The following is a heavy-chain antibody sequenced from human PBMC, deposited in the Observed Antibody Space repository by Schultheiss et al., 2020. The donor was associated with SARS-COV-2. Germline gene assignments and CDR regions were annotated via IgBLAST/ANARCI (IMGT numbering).Heavy chain of an antibody. J-gene: IGHJ2*01. CDR3: ARDGSGGWHFDL. Sequence: GGSLRLSCAASGFTFSSYGMHWVRQAPGKGLEWVGFIRSKAYGGTTEYAASVKGRFTISRDNAKNSLDMQMNSLRVEDTAVYYCARDGSGGWHFDLWGRGTLDTVSS. CDR1: GFTFSSYG. D-gene: IGHD6-25*01. V-gene: IGHV3-71*01. CDR2: IRSKAYGGTT.